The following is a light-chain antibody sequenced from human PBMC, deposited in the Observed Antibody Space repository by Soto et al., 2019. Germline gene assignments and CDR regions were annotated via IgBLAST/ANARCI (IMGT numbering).Light chain of an antibody. CDR3: QQYDAYPIT. V-gene: IGKV1-16*02. Sequence: DIQMTQSPSSLSASVGDRVTITCRASQGIRNYLGWFQQRPGKAPKSLIYAASILQSGVPSKFSGSGFGTDFTLTISSLQPEDYATYYCQQYDAYPITFGQGTRLEI. CDR1: QGIRNY. J-gene: IGKJ5*01. CDR2: AAS.